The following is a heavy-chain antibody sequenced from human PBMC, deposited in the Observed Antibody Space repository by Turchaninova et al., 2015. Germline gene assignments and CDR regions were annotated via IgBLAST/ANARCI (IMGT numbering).Heavy chain of an antibody. CDR1: GGSISGGTYY. Sequence: QLQLQESGPGLVKPSETLSLTCPVSGGSISGGTYYWVWIRQAPGKGLEWNGNIYYSGSTNYNPSLKSRVTISVDTSKNQFSLKLSSVTAADTAVYYCARRTAGSGSYFFWGQGTLVSVSS. CDR3: ARRTAGSGSYFF. CDR2: IYYSGST. D-gene: IGHD3-10*01. J-gene: IGHJ4*02. V-gene: IGHV4-39*01.